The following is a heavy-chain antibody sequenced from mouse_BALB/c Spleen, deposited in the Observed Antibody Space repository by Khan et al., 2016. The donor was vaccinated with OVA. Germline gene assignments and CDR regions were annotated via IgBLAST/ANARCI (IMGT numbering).Heavy chain of an antibody. CDR1: GYTFTSHT. V-gene: IGHV1-4*01. D-gene: IGHD2-14*01. CDR2: INPRSGYT. Sequence: QVRLQQSGAELARPGASVKMSCKASGYTFTSHTMHWVKQRPGQGLEWIGYINPRSGYTNYSQKFNDKATLTTDKSSSTAYMQLSSLTSEDSAVYYCARRTTGYALDYWGQGTSVTVSS. J-gene: IGHJ4*01. CDR3: ARRTTGYALDY.